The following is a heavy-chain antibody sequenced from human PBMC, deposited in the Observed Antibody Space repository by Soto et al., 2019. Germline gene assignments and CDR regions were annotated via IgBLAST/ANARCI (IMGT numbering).Heavy chain of an antibody. J-gene: IGHJ4*02. CDR1: GGSISSGNW. D-gene: IGHD3-10*01. Sequence: QVQLQESGPGLVKPSGTLSLTCGVSGGSISSGNWWKWVRQAPGKGLEWIGEAYHTGKINYNPSLKSRVTISVDKSKNKFSLTLTSVTAADTAIYYSASGYYGSRCFDYWGPGSLVTVSS. V-gene: IGHV4-4*02. CDR3: ASGYYGSRCFDY. CDR2: AYHTGKI.